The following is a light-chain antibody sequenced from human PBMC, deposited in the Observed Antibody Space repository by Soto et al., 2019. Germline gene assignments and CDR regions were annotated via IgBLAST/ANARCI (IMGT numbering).Light chain of an antibody. V-gene: IGLV2-14*01. CDR1: SSDVGTYNF. Sequence: SALTQPASVSGSPGQSITISCTGTSSDVGTYNFVSWYRQHPVKAPILIIFDVSSRPSGISNRFSGSKSGNTASLTISGVQAEDEADYYCSSYANSDTVIFGGGTKLTVL. J-gene: IGLJ2*01. CDR3: SSYANSDTVI. CDR2: DVS.